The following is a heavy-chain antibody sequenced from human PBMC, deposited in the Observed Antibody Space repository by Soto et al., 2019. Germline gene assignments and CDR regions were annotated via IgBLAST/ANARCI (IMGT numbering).Heavy chain of an antibody. CDR2: ISYDGSNK. D-gene: IGHD4-17*01. CDR1: GFTFSSYA. V-gene: IGHV3-30-3*01. Sequence: QVQLVESGGGVVQPGRSLRLSCAASGFTFSSYAMHWVRQAPGKGLEWVAVISYDGSNKYYADSVKGRFTISRDNSKNALYLQMNSLRAEDTAVYYCARDPTVTTKPRYYFDYWGQGTLVNVSS. CDR3: ARDPTVTTKPRYYFDY. J-gene: IGHJ4*02.